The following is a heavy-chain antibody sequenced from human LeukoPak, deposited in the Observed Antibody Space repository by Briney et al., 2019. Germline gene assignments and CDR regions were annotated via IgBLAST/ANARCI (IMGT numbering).Heavy chain of an antibody. CDR1: GYTFTSYD. V-gene: IGHV1-8*01. CDR2: TNPNSGNT. J-gene: IGHJ4*02. D-gene: IGHD2-2*01. Sequence: ASVKVSCKASGYTFTSYDINWVRQATGQGLEWMGWTNPNSGNTGYAQKFQGRVTMTRNTSISTAYMELSSLRSEDTAVYYCASPTTNYCSSTSCSLGYWGQGTLVTVSS. CDR3: ASPTTNYCSSTSCSLGY.